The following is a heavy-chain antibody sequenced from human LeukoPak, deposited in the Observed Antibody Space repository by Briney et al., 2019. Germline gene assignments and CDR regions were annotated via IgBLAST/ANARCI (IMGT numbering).Heavy chain of an antibody. CDR2: TNSDVSST. J-gene: IGHJ4*02. CDR1: GFTFSSYW. D-gene: IGHD3-3*01. Sequence: GGSLRLSCAASGFTFSSYWMHWVRQAPGKGLVWVSRTNSDVSSTSYADSVKGRLTISRDNAKNTLYLQMTSLRPEDTAVYYCARGDYDFWSGPQDYWGQGTLVTVSS. V-gene: IGHV3-74*01. CDR3: ARGDYDFWSGPQDY.